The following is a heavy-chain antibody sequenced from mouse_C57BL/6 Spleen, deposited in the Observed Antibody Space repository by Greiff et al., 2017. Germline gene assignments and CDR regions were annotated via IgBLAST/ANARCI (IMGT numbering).Heavy chain of an antibody. CDR1: GYTFTSYW. J-gene: IGHJ2*01. CDR3: ASYYDYSYYFDY. CDR2: IYPGSGST. Sequence: QVQLQQSGAELVKPGASVKMSCKASGYTFTSYWITWVKQRPGQGLEWIGDIYPGSGSTNYNEKFKSKATLTVDTSSSTAYMQLSSLTSEDSAVYYCASYYDYSYYFDYWGQGTTLTVSS. V-gene: IGHV1-55*01. D-gene: IGHD2-4*01.